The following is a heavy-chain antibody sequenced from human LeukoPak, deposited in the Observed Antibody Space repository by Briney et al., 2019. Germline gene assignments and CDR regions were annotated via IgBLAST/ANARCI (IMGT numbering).Heavy chain of an antibody. CDR3: ASAPGYSYGSFDY. Sequence: SETLSLTCTVSGGSISSYYWSWIRQPPGKGLEWIGYMYYSGSNNYNPSLKSRVTISVHTSKNQFSLKLSSVTAADTAVYSCASAPGYSYGSFDYWGQGTLVTVSP. J-gene: IGHJ4*02. V-gene: IGHV4-59*01. CDR2: MYYSGSN. CDR1: GGSISSYY. D-gene: IGHD5-18*01.